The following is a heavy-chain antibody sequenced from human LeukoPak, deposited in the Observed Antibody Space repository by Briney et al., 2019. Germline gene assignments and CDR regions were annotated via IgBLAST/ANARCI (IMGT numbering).Heavy chain of an antibody. V-gene: IGHV1-3*01. D-gene: IGHD3-10*01. Sequence: ASVKVSCKTCGYTFTTYAIHWVRQAPGQKLEWMGWINAGNGHTKYSEKFQGRVTITRDTSASTAYMELSSLRSEDTAVYHCAREGRGSGRPFDYWGQGTLVTVSS. J-gene: IGHJ4*02. CDR3: AREGRGSGRPFDY. CDR2: INAGNGHT. CDR1: GYTFTTYA.